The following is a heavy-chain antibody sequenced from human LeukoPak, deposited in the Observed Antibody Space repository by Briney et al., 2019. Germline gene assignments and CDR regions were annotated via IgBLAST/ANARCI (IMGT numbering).Heavy chain of an antibody. Sequence: GGSLRLSCAASGFIIRTYWMQWVRQAPGKGLEWVSRIELDGRRAKSADSLQGRFTTSRDNAKNTVYLQMNSLRVEDTAVYYCVRDGEGTVPFDHWGQGTLVTVSS. CDR2: IELDGRRA. CDR3: VRDGEGTVPFDH. D-gene: IGHD1-7*01. V-gene: IGHV3-74*03. J-gene: IGHJ4*02. CDR1: GFIIRTYW.